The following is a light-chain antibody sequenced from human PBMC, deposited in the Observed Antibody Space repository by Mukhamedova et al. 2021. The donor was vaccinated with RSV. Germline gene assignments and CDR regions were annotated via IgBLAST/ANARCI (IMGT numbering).Light chain of an antibody. V-gene: IGKV1-9*01. CDR3: QQLNSYPPT. J-gene: IGKJ4*01. CDR2: ASS. Sequence: GINTYLAWYQQKPGKAPRLLMYASSTLQSGVPSRFSGSGSGTEFSLTISSLQPEDLATYYCQQLNSYPPTFGGGTKVEVK. CDR1: GINTY.